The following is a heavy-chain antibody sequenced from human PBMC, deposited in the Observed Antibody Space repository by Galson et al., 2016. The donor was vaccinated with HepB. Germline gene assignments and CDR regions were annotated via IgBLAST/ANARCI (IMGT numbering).Heavy chain of an antibody. D-gene: IGHD6-19*01. CDR2: IYWDDDK. Sequence: PALVKPTQTLTLTCTFSGFSLSTSGVAVGWIRQPPGKALEWLAVIYWDDDKSYIQFLRSRLTITKDTSKNQVVLTMTNMYPLDTATYYCPRAVIAVAGFDFDCWGQGTLVTVSS. CDR3: PRAVIAVAGFDFDC. J-gene: IGHJ4*02. CDR1: GFSLSTSGVA. V-gene: IGHV2-5*02.